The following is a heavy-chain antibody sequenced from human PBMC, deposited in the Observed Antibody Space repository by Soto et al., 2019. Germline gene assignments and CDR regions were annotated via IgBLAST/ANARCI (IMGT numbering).Heavy chain of an antibody. CDR2: IYYSGIT. Sequence: SETLSLTCTVSGGSISSYYWSWIRQPPGKGLEWIGYIYYSGITNYNPSLKSRVTISVDTSKNQFSLKLSSVTAADTAVYYCARGRPDLITIFGVVIIGPFDYWGQGTLVTVSS. J-gene: IGHJ4*02. CDR1: GGSISSYY. CDR3: ARGRPDLITIFGVVIIGPFDY. V-gene: IGHV4-59*01. D-gene: IGHD3-3*01.